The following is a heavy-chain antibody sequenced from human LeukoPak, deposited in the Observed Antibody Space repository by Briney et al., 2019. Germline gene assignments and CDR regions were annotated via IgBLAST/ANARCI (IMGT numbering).Heavy chain of an antibody. J-gene: IGHJ4*02. CDR2: ISANGVNT. CDR1: AFTFSSYG. Sequence: GGSLRLSCAASAFTFSSYGMTWVRQAPGKGLEWVSAISANGVNTYYTNSVKGRFTISRDDSKNMVYLQMNSLRAEDAAVYFCVPDYCNYEIPGFDYWGQGTLVTVSS. D-gene: IGHD4-11*01. V-gene: IGHV3-23*01. CDR3: VPDYCNYEIPGFDY.